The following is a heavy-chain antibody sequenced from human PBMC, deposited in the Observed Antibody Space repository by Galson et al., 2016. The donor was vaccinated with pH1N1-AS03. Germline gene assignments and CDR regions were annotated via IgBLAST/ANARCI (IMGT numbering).Heavy chain of an antibody. CDR1: GFSIRDHW. CDR2: IKEDGSEK. J-gene: IGHJ4*02. CDR3: GRVGRGGSPVDY. V-gene: IGHV3-7*03. D-gene: IGHD2-15*01. Sequence: SLRLSCAASGFSIRDHWMGWFRQAPSKGLEWVTEIKEDGSEKHDVDSVKGRFIISRDNAMNSLYLQMNSLRADDTAVYYCGRVGRGGSPVDYWGQGTLVTVPS.